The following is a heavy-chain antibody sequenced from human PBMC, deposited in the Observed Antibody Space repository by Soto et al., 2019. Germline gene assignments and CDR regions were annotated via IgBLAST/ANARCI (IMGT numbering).Heavy chain of an antibody. Sequence: QVQLVQSGAEVKKPGSSVKVSCKASGGTFSSYTISWVRQAPGQGLEWMGRIIPILGIANYAQKFQGRVTITADKSTSTAYMELSSLRSEVTAVYYCVETVTTVTGDFDYWGQGTLVTVSS. CDR2: IIPILGIA. CDR3: VETVTTVTGDFDY. V-gene: IGHV1-69*02. J-gene: IGHJ4*02. CDR1: GGTFSSYT. D-gene: IGHD4-17*01.